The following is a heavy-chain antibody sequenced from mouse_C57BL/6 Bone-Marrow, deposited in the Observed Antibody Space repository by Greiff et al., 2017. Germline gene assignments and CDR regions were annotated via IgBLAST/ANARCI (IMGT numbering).Heavy chain of an antibody. J-gene: IGHJ1*03. CDR2: IDPENGET. Sequence: EVQLQQSGAELVRPGASVKLSCTASGFNIKDDYMHWVKQRPEQGLEWIGWIDPENGETEYASKFQGKATITAETSSNTSYLQRSSLTSEDTAVYYCTTGWLLPLDFDVWGTGTTVTVSS. V-gene: IGHV14-4*01. D-gene: IGHD2-3*01. CDR3: TTGWLLPLDFDV. CDR1: GFNIKDDY.